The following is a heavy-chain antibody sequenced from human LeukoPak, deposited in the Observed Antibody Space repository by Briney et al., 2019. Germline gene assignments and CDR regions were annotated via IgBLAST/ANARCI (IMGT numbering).Heavy chain of an antibody. V-gene: IGHV1-2*02. CDR3: ARDSPYYYGMDV. J-gene: IGHJ6*02. Sequence: ASVKVSCKASGYTFTSYYMHWVRQAPGQGLEWMGWINPNSGGTNYAQKFQGRVTMTRDTSISTAYMELSRLRSDDTAVYYCARDSPYYYGMDVWGQGTTVTVSS. CDR2: INPNSGGT. CDR1: GYTFTSYY.